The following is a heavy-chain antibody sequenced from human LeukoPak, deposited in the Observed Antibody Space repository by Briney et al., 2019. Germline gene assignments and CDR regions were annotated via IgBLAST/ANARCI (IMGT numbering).Heavy chain of an antibody. J-gene: IGHJ4*02. D-gene: IGHD5-12*01. V-gene: IGHV3-64*01. Sequence: PGGSLRLSCAASGFTFSSYAMHWVRQAPGKGLEYVSAISSNGGSTCYANSVKGRFTISRDNSKNTLYLQMGSLRAEDMAVYYCARSRAYSGYDRPDVYYFDYWAREPWSPSPQ. CDR3: ARSRAYSGYDRPDVYYFDY. CDR2: ISSNGGST. CDR1: GFTFSSYA.